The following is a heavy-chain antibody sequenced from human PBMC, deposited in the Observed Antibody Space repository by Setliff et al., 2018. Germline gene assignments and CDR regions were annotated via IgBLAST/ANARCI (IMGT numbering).Heavy chain of an antibody. J-gene: IGHJ5*02. D-gene: IGHD1-1*01. Sequence: ASVTVSCKASGYTFTSYDINWVRQATGQGLEWMGWMNPNSGNTGYAQKFQGRVTITRNTSISTAYMELSSLRSEDTAVYYCARVYNPLYHNWFDPWGQGTLVTVPQ. CDR3: ARVYNPLYHNWFDP. CDR2: MNPNSGNT. CDR1: GYTFTSYD. V-gene: IGHV1-8*03.